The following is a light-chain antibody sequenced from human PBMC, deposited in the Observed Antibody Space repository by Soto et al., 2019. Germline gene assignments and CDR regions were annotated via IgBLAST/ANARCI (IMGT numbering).Light chain of an antibody. J-gene: IGKJ1*01. V-gene: IGKV3-20*01. Sequence: EIVLTQSPGTLSLSPGERATLSCRTSQSVSSTYLAWYQQKVGQAPRLLIYGASSRAIGIPDRFSGSGPGTEFTLTISSLQSEDFAVYYCQQYGSSGTFGQGTKVDIK. CDR2: GAS. CDR1: QSVSSTY. CDR3: QQYGSSGT.